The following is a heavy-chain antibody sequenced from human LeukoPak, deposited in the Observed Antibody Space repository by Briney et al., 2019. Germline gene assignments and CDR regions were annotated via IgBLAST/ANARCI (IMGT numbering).Heavy chain of an antibody. V-gene: IGHV3-33*01. CDR2: IWYDVSNK. CDR3: ARANNWNPFDY. Sequence: GGSLRLSCAASGFTFSSYGIHWVRHAPGKGLEWVAVIWYDVSNKYYADSVKGRFTISRDNSKNTLYLQMNSLRAEDTAVYYCARANNWNPFDYWGQGTLVTVSS. D-gene: IGHD1-20*01. J-gene: IGHJ4*02. CDR1: GFTFSSYG.